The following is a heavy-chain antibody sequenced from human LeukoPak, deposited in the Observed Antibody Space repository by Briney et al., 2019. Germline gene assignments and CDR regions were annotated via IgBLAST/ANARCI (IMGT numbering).Heavy chain of an antibody. J-gene: IGHJ4*02. V-gene: IGHV3-11*01. CDR2: ISSGSTI. CDR3: ASGRSYGYIDN. Sequence: PGGSLRLSCAASGFTFSDYYMSWIRQAPGKGLEWISYISSGSTIYYADSVKGRFTISRDNAMDSLSLQMNSLRAEDTAVYYCASGRSYGYIDNWGQGTLVTVSS. D-gene: IGHD3-10*01. CDR1: GFTFSDYY.